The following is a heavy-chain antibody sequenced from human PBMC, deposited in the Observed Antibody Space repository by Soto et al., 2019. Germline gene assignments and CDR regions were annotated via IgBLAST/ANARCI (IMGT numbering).Heavy chain of an antibody. CDR1: GFSVSSNY. CDR3: AVDPPEAHFEGSGDYTD. D-gene: IGHD3-22*01. V-gene: IGHV3-53*04. CDR2: IYSDGKT. Sequence: EVQLVESGGGLVRPGGSLRLSCAASGFSVSSNYMSWVRQAPGKGLEWVSVIYSDGKTYYADSVKGRFTISRHKSQNTLYLQMNSLRTDDTAIYYCAVDPPEAHFEGSGDYTDWGQGTLVTVSS. J-gene: IGHJ4*02.